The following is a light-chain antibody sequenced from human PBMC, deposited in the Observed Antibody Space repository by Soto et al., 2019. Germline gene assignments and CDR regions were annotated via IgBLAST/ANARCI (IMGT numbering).Light chain of an antibody. J-gene: IGLJ2*01. CDR2: EVS. CDR1: SSDIGRYNH. Sequence: QSALTQPASVSGSSGQSITISCTGTSSDIGRYNHVSWYQQHPGKAPKVIIYEVSNRPSGVSARFSGSKSGKTASLTISGLQAEDEADYYCSSFTTTNTLIFGGGTKLTVL. CDR3: SSFTTTNTLI. V-gene: IGLV2-14*01.